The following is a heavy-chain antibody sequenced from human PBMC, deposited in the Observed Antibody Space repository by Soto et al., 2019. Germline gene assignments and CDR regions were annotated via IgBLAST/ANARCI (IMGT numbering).Heavy chain of an antibody. J-gene: IGHJ5*02. CDR2: IIPIFGTA. CDR3: AKDGRSGAVADYNWFDP. V-gene: IGHV1-69*13. CDR1: GGTFSSYA. Sequence: SVKVSCKASGGTFSSYAISWVRQAPGQGLEWMGGIIPIFGTANYAQKFEGRVTITADESTSTANMELSSLRSEDTAVYYCAKDGRSGAVADYNWFDPWGQGTLVTVSS. D-gene: IGHD6-19*01.